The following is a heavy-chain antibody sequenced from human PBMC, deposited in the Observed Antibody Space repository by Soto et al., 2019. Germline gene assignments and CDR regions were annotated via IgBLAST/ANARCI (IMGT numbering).Heavy chain of an antibody. CDR3: ARSWSGSTSGRVDV. Sequence: GGSLRLSXVASGFTFDDHVMHWVRQLPGKGLEWVGHISWDGYSIGYGGSVRGRFTISRDNAKNTLYLQMNSLRPEDTALYYCARSWSGSTSGRVDVWGQGTTVTVSS. D-gene: IGHD3-3*01. V-gene: IGHV3-9*01. J-gene: IGHJ6*02. CDR1: GFTFDDHV. CDR2: ISWDGYSI.